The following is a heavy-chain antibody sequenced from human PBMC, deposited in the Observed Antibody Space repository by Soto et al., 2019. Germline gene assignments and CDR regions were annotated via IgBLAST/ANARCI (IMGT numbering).Heavy chain of an antibody. V-gene: IGHV3-13*05. D-gene: IGHD2-2*01. Sequence: PAGSLRLSFEASGFTFRNYDMHWVRQGTGKGLEWVSGISAAGDPDYADSVEGLFTISRENAQNSFFLQMNSLRAEDTAVYYCARSRPYCSSNTCYGYYYGMYVWGQGTTVTVSS. J-gene: IGHJ6*02. CDR1: GFTFRNYD. CDR3: ARSRPYCSSNTCYGYYYGMYV. CDR2: ISAAGDP.